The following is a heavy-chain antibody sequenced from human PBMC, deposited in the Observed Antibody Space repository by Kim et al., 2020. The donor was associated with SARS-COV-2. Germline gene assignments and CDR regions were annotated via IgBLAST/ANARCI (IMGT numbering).Heavy chain of an antibody. CDR2: IYPGDSDT. D-gene: IGHD6-19*01. V-gene: IGHV5-51*01. J-gene: IGHJ5*01. CDR3: ARRPEAVAAGFFDS. CDR1: GYSFNNYW. Sequence: GESLKISCKGSGYSFNNYWIGWVRQMPGKGLEWMGIIYPGDSDTRDRPSFQGQVTISTDKSISTSYLQWNSLKASDTAMYYCARRPEAVAAGFFDSWGQGTLVTVSS.